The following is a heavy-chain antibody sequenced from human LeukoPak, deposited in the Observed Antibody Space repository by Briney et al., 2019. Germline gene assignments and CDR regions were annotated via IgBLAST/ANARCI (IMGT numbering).Heavy chain of an antibody. D-gene: IGHD2-15*01. V-gene: IGHV3-9*01. CDR3: ARAPRCSGGSCPTYYFDY. J-gene: IGHJ4*02. CDR2: ISWNSGST. CDR1: GFTFDDYA. Sequence: GGSLRLSCAASGFTFDDYAMHWVRQAPGKGLEWVSGISWNSGSTSYADSVKGRFTISRDNAKNTLYLQMNSLRAEDTAVYYCARAPRCSGGSCPTYYFDYWGQGTLVTVSS.